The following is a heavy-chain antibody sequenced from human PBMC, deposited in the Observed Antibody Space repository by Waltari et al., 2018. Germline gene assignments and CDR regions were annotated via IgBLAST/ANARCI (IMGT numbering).Heavy chain of an antibody. D-gene: IGHD1-20*01. J-gene: IGHJ6*03. V-gene: IGHV1-69*06. CDR3: ARAKISTPLITGGEGYYYYMDV. Sequence: WVRQAPGQGLEWMGGIIPIFGTANYAQKFQGRVTITADKSTSTAYMELSSLRSEDTAVYYCARAKISTPLITGGEGYYYYMDVWGKGTTVTVSS. CDR2: IIPIFGTA.